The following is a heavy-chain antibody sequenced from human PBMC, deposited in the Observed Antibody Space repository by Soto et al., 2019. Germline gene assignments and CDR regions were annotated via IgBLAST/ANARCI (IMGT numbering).Heavy chain of an antibody. D-gene: IGHD3-22*01. CDR1: GYTFTSYS. V-gene: IGHV1-3*01. J-gene: IGHJ4*02. Sequence: ASVKVSCKASGYTFTSYSMHWVRQAPGQRLEWMGWINAGNGNTKYSQKFQDRVTITRDTSASTAYMELSSLRSEDTAVYYCARAPTYYYDSSGYSYFDYWGQGTLVTVSS. CDR3: ARAPTYYYDSSGYSYFDY. CDR2: INAGNGNT.